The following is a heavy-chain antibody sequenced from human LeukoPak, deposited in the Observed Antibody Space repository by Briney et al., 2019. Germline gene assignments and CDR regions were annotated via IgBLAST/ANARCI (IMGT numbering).Heavy chain of an antibody. CDR1: GGSISSSSYC. Sequence: SETLSLTCTVSGGSISSSSYCWGWIRHPPGKGLEWIGSIYSSGSTYYNPSLKSPVTISVDTSKNQFSLELSSVTAADTAVYYCAREGGGGEKFDPWGQGTLVTVSS. V-gene: IGHV4-39*07. CDR2: IYSSGST. J-gene: IGHJ5*02. CDR3: AREGGGGEKFDP. D-gene: IGHD1-26*01.